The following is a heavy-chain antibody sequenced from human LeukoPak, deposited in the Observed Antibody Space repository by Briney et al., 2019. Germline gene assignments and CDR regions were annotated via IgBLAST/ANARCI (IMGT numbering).Heavy chain of an antibody. CDR2: ISGSGGST. D-gene: IGHD6-19*01. V-gene: IGHV3-23*01. J-gene: IGHJ4*02. CDR1: GFTFSSYA. CDR3: AKPLLSSVWLMGIFFDY. Sequence: GGSLRLSCAASGFTFSSYAMSWVRQAPGKGLEWVSAISGSGGSTYYADSVKGRFTISIDNAKNTLYLQMNSLRAEDTAVYYCAKPLLSSVWLMGIFFDYWGQGTLVTVSS.